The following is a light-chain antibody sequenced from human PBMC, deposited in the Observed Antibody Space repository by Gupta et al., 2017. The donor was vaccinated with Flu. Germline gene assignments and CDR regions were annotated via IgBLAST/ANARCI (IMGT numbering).Light chain of an antibody. CDR3: AAWDDSLNVL. CDR1: SSNIGRNT. V-gene: IGLV1-44*01. Sequence: SVLTQPPSASGTPGQRVTISCSGGSSNIGRNTVSWYQHLPGTAPKLLIYSNDLRPSGVPDRCSGSKSGTSASLAISGLQAEDEADYYCAAWDDSLNVLFGGGTKLTVL. CDR2: SND. J-gene: IGLJ2*01.